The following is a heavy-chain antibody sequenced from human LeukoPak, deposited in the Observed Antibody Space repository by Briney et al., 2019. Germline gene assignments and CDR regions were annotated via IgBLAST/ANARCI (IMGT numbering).Heavy chain of an antibody. CDR1: GYTFTSYY. V-gene: IGHV1-46*01. CDR3: ARGGEYYYDSSGPAGAFDI. J-gene: IGHJ3*02. CDR2: INPSGGST. Sequence: ASVKVSCKASGYTFTSYYMHWVRQAPGQGLEWMGIINPSGGSTSYAQKFQGRVTMTRDMSTSTVYMELSSLRSEDTAVYYCARGGEYYYDSSGPAGAFDIWGQGTMVTVSS. D-gene: IGHD3-22*01.